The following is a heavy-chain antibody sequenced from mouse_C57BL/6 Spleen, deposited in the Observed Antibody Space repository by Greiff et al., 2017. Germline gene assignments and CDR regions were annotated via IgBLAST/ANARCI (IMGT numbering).Heavy chain of an antibody. CDR3: ARYYYGNSPYAMDY. V-gene: IGHV1-55*01. CDR1: GYTFTSYW. D-gene: IGHD1-1*01. Sequence: QVQLQQPGAELVKPGASVKMSCKASGYTFTSYWITWVKQRPGQGLEWIGDIYPGSGSTNYNEKFKSKATLTVDTSSSTAYMQLSSLTSEDSAVYYCARYYYGNSPYAMDYWGQGTSVTVAS. J-gene: IGHJ4*01. CDR2: IYPGSGST.